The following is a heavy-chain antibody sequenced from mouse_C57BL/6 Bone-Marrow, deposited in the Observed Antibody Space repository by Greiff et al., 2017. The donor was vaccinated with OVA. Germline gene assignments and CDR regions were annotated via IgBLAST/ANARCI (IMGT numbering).Heavy chain of an antibody. CDR3: AREGENYDGFAY. CDR2: IYPGGGYT. D-gene: IGHD2-4*01. Sequence: VKLQQPGAELVRPGTSVKMSCKASGYTFTNYWIGWAKQRPGHGLEWIGDIYPGGGYTNYNEKFKGKATLTADKSSSTAYMQVSSLTSEDSAIYYCAREGENYDGFAYWGRGTLVTVSA. CDR1: GYTFTNYW. V-gene: IGHV1-63*01. J-gene: IGHJ3*01.